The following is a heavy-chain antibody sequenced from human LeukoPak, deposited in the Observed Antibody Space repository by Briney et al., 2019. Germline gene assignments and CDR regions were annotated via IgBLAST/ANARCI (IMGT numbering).Heavy chain of an antibody. CDR3: ARMVYATHFDY. J-gene: IGHJ4*02. D-gene: IGHD2-8*01. Sequence: ASVKVSCKASGGTFSGYAISWVRQAPGQGLEWMGGIIPIFGTANYAQKFQGRVTITADESTSTAYMELSSLRSEDTAVYYCARMVYATHFDYWGQGTLVTVSS. CDR1: GGTFSGYA. CDR2: IIPIFGTA. V-gene: IGHV1-69*13.